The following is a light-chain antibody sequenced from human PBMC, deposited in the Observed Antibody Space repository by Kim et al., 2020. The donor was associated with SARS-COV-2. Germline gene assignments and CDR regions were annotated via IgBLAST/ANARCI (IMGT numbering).Light chain of an antibody. CDR2: WAS. CDR3: QQYYSTLWM. CDR1: QSVLYSSNNKNY. V-gene: IGKV4-1*01. J-gene: IGKJ1*01. Sequence: DIVMTQSPDSLAVSLGERATINCKSSQSVLYSSNNKNYLAWYQQKPGQPLKLLIYWASTRESGVPDRFSGSGSGTDFTLTISSLQAEDVAVYYCQQYYSTLWMFGQGTKVDIK.